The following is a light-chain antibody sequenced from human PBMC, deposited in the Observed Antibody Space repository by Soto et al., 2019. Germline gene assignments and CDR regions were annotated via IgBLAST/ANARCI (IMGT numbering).Light chain of an antibody. CDR1: SGSLS. CDR2: SNY. V-gene: IGLV1-44*01. CDR3: AGRDDSLSGLYV. Sequence: QSVQTQPPSASGTPGQRVTISCSASSGSLSVDWYQHLPGTAPKLLIYSNYQRPSGVPDRFSGSKSGTSASLVISGLQSEDDADYYCAGRDDSLSGLYVFGTGTKVTVL. J-gene: IGLJ1*01.